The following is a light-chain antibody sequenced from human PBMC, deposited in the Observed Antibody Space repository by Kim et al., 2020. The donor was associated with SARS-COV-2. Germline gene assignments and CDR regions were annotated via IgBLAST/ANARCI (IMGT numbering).Light chain of an antibody. J-gene: IGKJ1*01. V-gene: IGKV3-20*01. CDR3: HQYDISPWT. Sequence: GERATRAGRGSQSVSSSSWGGYQHRPGRAARRLICGTSKRAAGMRGRFRGGGSGTDFTLSISRLEPEDFAVFYCHQYDISPWTFGQGTKVDIK. CDR1: QSVSSSS. CDR2: GTS.